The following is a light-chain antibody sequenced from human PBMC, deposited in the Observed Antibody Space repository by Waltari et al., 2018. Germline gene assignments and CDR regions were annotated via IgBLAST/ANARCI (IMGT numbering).Light chain of an antibody. V-gene: IGLV2-23*01. CDR2: AGS. CDR3: CSYAGSSTWV. J-gene: IGLJ3*02. Sequence: QSALTQPASVSGSPGQSIPISCTGTSSDVGSYNLVSWYQQHPGKAPKLMIYAGSKRPSGVSNRFSGSKSGNTASLTISGLQAADEADYYCCSYAGSSTWVFGGGTKLTVL. CDR1: SSDVGSYNL.